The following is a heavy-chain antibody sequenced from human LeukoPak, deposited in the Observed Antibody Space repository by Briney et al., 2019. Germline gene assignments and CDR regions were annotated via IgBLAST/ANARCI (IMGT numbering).Heavy chain of an antibody. D-gene: IGHD3-22*01. J-gene: IGHJ5*02. CDR3: ARVVVDSSDVKFDP. CDR2: INPNSGGT. Sequence: ASVKVSCKASGYTFTGYYMHWVRQAPGQGLEWMGRINPNSGGTNYAQKFQGRVTMTRDTSISTAYMELSRLRSDDTAVYYCARVVVDSSDVKFDPWGQGTLVTVSS. V-gene: IGHV1-2*06. CDR1: GYTFTGYY.